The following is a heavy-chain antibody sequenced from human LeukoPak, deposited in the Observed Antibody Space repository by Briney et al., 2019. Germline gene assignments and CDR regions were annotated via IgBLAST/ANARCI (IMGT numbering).Heavy chain of an antibody. V-gene: IGHV3-48*01. J-gene: IGHJ4*02. CDR1: GFTFSTYS. CDR2: ISSSSSTI. Sequence: GGSLRLSCAASGFTFSTYSMNWVRQAPGRGLEWVSYISSSSSTIYYADSVKGRFTISRDNAKNSLYLQMSSLRGEDTAVYYCASLRATVTTPDYWGQGTLVTVSS. D-gene: IGHD4-17*01. CDR3: ASLRATVTTPDY.